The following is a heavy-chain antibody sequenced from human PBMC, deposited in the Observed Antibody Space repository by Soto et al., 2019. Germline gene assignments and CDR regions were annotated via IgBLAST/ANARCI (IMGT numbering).Heavy chain of an antibody. CDR2: ITSSSSTI. CDR3: ARALTTLVTPRDY. D-gene: IGHD4-17*01. Sequence: PGGSLRLSCAASGFTFSSYSMNWVRQAPGKGLEWLSYITSSSSTIYYADSVKGRSTISRDNAKNSLYLQMNSLRAEDTAVYYCARALTTLVTPRDYWGQGTPVTVSS. CDR1: GFTFSSYS. J-gene: IGHJ4*02. V-gene: IGHV3-48*01.